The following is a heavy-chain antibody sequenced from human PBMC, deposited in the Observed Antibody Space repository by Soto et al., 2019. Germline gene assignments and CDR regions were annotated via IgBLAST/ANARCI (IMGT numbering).Heavy chain of an antibody. CDR3: PRERHYYDGTGPSKGNAFDI. CDR1: GFTFRDFG. CDR2: IWHDGSNR. V-gene: IGHV3-33*01. J-gene: IGHJ3*02. Sequence: QVQVVESGGGVVQPGTSLRLSCTASGFTFRDFGMHWVRQAPGKGLEWVADIWHDGSNRYYADSVKGRFTISRDNSKNTLYLQLNSLGDQDTAMYYCPRERHYYDGTGPSKGNAFDIWGQGTMVTVS. D-gene: IGHD3-22*01.